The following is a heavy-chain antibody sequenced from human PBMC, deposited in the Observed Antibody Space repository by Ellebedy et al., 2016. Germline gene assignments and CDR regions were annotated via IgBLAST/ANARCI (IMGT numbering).Heavy chain of an antibody. Sequence: SETLSLTCTVSGGSISSYYWSWIRQPPGKGLEWIGYIYYSGSTNYNPSLKSRVTISVDTSKNQFSLKLSSVTAADTAVYYCARHDGLRHDYGFPNDAFDIWGQGTMVTVSS. V-gene: IGHV4-59*08. CDR1: GGSISSYY. D-gene: IGHD4-17*01. CDR2: IYYSGST. CDR3: ARHDGLRHDYGFPNDAFDI. J-gene: IGHJ3*02.